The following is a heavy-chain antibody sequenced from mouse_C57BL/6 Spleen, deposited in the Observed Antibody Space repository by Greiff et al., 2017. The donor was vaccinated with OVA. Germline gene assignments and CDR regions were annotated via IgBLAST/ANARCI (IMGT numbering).Heavy chain of an antibody. V-gene: IGHV5-6*01. CDR3: ARLRSYYFAY. Sequence: EVMLVESGGDLVKPGGSLKLSCAASGFTFSSYGMSWVRQTPDKRLEWVATISSGGSYTYYPDSVKGRFTISRDNAKNTLYLQMSSLKSEDTAMYYCARLRSYYFAYWGQGTTLTVSS. CDR1: GFTFSSYG. CDR2: ISSGGSYT. J-gene: IGHJ2*01. D-gene: IGHD1-1*01.